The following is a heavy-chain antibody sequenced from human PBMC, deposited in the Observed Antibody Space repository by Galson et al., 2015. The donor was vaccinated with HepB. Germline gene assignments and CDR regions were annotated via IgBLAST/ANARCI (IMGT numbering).Heavy chain of an antibody. Sequence: SLRLSCAASGFTFTSYSMNWVRQAPGKGLEWVSYISSSSSTIYYADSVKGRFTISRDNAKNSLYLQMNSLRDEDTAVYYCAREGYSSSSPFDYWGQGTLVTVSS. CDR3: AREGYSSSSPFDY. CDR1: GFTFTSYS. CDR2: ISSSSSTI. D-gene: IGHD6-6*01. J-gene: IGHJ4*02. V-gene: IGHV3-48*02.